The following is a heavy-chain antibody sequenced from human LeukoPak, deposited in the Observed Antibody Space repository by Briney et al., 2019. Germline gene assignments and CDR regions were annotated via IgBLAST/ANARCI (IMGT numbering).Heavy chain of an antibody. V-gene: IGHV3-30*18. D-gene: IGHD2-21*02. CDR2: ISYDGSNK. CDR3: AKPSFLSGGDSDDY. CDR1: GFTFSSYG. J-gene: IGHJ4*02. Sequence: GGSLRLSCAASGFTFSSYGMHWVRQAPGKGLEWVAVISYDGSNKYYADSVKGRFTISRDNSKNTLYLHMNSLRAEDTAVYYCAKPSFLSGGDSDDYWGQGTLVTVSS.